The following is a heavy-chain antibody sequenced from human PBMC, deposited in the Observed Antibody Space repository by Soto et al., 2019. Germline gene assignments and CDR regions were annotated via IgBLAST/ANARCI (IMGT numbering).Heavy chain of an antibody. V-gene: IGHV1-46*01. CDR1: GYTFTSYY. J-gene: IGHJ6*02. CDR2: INPSGGST. D-gene: IGHD3-10*01. CDR3: ARSITMVRGVLYYYYYGMDV. Sequence: ASVKVSCKASGYTFTSYYMHWVRQAPGQGLEWMGIINPSGGSTTYAQKFQGRVTMTRDTSTSTVYMELSSLRSDDTAVYYCARSITMVRGVLYYYYYGMDVWGQGTTVTVSS.